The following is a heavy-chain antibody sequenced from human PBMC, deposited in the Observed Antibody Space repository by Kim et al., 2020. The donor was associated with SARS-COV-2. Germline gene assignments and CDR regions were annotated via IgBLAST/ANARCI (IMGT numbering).Heavy chain of an antibody. CDR2: I. D-gene: IGHD1-1*01. Sequence: IYYADSVKGRFTIARDNAKNSLYLQMNSLRAEDTAVYYCARDPNWYYFDYWGQGTLVTVSS. J-gene: IGHJ4*02. V-gene: IGHV3-21*01. CDR3: ARDPNWYYFDY.